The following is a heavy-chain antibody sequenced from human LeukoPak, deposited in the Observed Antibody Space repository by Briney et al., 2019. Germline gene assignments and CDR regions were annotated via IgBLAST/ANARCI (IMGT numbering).Heavy chain of an antibody. CDR1: GGSISSGGYY. V-gene: IGHV4-31*03. CDR2: IYYSGST. CDR3: ASDHAGYYYDSSGYPAFDI. J-gene: IGHJ3*02. Sequence: SETLSLTCTVSGGSISSGGYYWSWIRQHPGKGLEWIGYIYYSGSTYYNPSLKSRVTISVDTSKNQFSLKLSSVTAADTAVYYCASDHAGYYYDSSGYPAFDIWGQGTMVTVSS. D-gene: IGHD3-22*01.